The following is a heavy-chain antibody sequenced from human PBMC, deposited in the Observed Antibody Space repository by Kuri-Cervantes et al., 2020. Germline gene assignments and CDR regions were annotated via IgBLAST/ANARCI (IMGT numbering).Heavy chain of an antibody. CDR1: GGSISSGGYY. CDR2: IYYSGST. D-gene: IGHD2-15*01. V-gene: IGHV4-31*03. CDR3: ARDYCSGGSCYSFWFDP. Sequence: SETLSLTCTVSGGSISSGGYYWSWIRQHPGKGLEWIGYIYYSGSTYYNPSLKSRVTISVDTSKNQFSLKLGSVTAADTAVYYRARDYCSGGSCYSFWFDPWGRGTLVTVSS. J-gene: IGHJ5*02.